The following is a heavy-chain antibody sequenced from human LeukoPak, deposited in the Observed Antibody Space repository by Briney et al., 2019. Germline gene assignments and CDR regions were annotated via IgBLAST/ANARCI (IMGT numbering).Heavy chain of an antibody. V-gene: IGHV4-4*07. Sequence: SETLSLTCTVSGGSISSYYWSGIRQPAGKGLEWIGRIYTSGSTNYNPSLKSRVTMSVDTSKSQFSLKLSSVTAADTAVYYCARESYSGSYAVWGQGTLVTVSS. D-gene: IGHD1-26*01. J-gene: IGHJ4*02. CDR2: IYTSGST. CDR1: GGSISSYY. CDR3: ARESYSGSYAV.